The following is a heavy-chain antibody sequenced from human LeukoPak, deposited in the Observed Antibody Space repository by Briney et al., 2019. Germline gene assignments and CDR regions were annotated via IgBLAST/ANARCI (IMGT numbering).Heavy chain of an antibody. D-gene: IGHD6-13*01. CDR3: ARDGGYRSSWNRFDY. Sequence: PGGSLRLSCAASGFTFSSYNMNWVRQAPGKGLEWVSYISSSSSTIYCADSVKGRFTISRDDAKDSLYLQMNSLRAEDTAVYYCARDGGYRSSWNRFDYWGQGTLVTVSS. CDR1: GFTFSSYN. CDR2: ISSSSSTI. V-gene: IGHV3-48*01. J-gene: IGHJ4*02.